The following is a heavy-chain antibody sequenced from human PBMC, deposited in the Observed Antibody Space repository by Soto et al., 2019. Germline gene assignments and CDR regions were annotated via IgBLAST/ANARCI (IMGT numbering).Heavy chain of an antibody. CDR2: ISAYNANT. Sequence: ASVKVSCKASGYTFTSYGISWVRQAPGQGLEWMGWISAYNANTNYAQKLQGRVTMTPDTSTSTDYMELRSLRSDDTAVYYCAIGKYYDISGMDVWGQGTTVTV. V-gene: IGHV1-18*04. D-gene: IGHD3-9*01. CDR3: AIGKYYDISGMDV. J-gene: IGHJ6*02. CDR1: GYTFTSYG.